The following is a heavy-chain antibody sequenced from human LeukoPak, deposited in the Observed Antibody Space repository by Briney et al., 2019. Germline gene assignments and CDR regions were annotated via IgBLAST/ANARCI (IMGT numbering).Heavy chain of an antibody. CDR2: ISYDGSNK. D-gene: IGHD3-3*01. Sequence: PGRSLRLSCAASGFTFSSYGMHWVRQAPGKGLEWVAVISYDGSNKYYADSVKGRFTISRDNSKNTLYLQMNSLRAEDTAVYYCARVALEWLFRYYFDYWGQGTLVTVSS. V-gene: IGHV3-30*03. J-gene: IGHJ4*02. CDR1: GFTFSSYG. CDR3: ARVALEWLFRYYFDY.